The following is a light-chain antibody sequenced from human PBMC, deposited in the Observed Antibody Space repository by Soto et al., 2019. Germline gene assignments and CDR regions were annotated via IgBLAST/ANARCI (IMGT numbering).Light chain of an antibody. CDR1: SSGVGGYNY. V-gene: IGLV2-14*01. J-gene: IGLJ1*01. CDR2: HVS. CDR3: SSYTSTSTYV. Sequence: QSVLTQPASVSGSPGQSITISCTGTSSGVGGYNYVSWYQQYPGKAPKLMIYHVSNRPSGVSNRFSGSKSGNSASLTISGLQAEDEADYYCSSYTSTSTYVFGTGTKVTVL.